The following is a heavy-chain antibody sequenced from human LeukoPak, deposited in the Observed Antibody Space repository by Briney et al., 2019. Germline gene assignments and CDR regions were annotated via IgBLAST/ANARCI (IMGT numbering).Heavy chain of an antibody. Sequence: GGSLRLSCAASGFTFSSYEMNWVRQAPGKGLEWVSYISPSGSSIYYADSVKGRFTISRDNAKNSLFLQMNSLRAEDTAVYYCASGGRMSSWGQGTLVTVSS. V-gene: IGHV3-48*03. J-gene: IGHJ4*02. CDR1: GFTFSSYE. D-gene: IGHD3-16*01. CDR2: ISPSGSSI. CDR3: ASGGRMSS.